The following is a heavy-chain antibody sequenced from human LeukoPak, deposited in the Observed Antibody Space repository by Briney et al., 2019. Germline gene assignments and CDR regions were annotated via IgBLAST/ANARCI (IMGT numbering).Heavy chain of an antibody. D-gene: IGHD6-13*01. CDR2: ISAGNGNT. J-gene: IGHJ4*02. CDR1: GYTFSDYD. V-gene: IGHV1-3*01. CDR3: ARAQLGSNRPGDY. Sequence: ASVKVSCKASGYTFSDYDIHWVRQAPGQRLEWMGSISAGNGNTRFSQKFQGRVTITRDTSASTDYMELSSLRSEDTAMYYCARAQLGSNRPGDYWGQGTLVTVSS.